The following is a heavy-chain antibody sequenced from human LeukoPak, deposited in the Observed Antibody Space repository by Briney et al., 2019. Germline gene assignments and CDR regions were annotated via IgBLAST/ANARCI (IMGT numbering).Heavy chain of an antibody. Sequence: QSSETLSLTCAVYGGSFSGYYWSWIRQPPGKGLEWIGEINHSGSTNYNPSLKSRVTISVDTSKNQFSLKLSSVTAADTAVYYCARRQLWFGGRVDYWGQGTLVTVSS. CDR2: INHSGST. J-gene: IGHJ4*02. D-gene: IGHD3-10*01. CDR3: ARRQLWFGGRVDY. V-gene: IGHV4-34*01. CDR1: GGSFSGYY.